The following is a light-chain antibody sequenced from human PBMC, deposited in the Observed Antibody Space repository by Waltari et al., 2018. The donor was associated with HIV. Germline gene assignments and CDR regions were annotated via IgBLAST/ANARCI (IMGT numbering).Light chain of an antibody. CDR3: QQFNTYPLT. V-gene: IGKV1-13*02. CDR1: QGIRSA. CDR2: DVS. Sequence: AIQLTQSPSSLSASVRDRVTITCRASQGIRSALAWYQQKPGKAPNLLIYDVSTLESGVPSRFRGNGSGTDFTLTISSLQPEDFATYYCQQFNTYPLTFGGGTKVEIK. J-gene: IGKJ4*01.